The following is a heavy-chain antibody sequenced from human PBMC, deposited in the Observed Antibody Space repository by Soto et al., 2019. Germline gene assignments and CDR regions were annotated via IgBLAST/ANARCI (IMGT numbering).Heavy chain of an antibody. CDR2: IKTNTEGGTT. Sequence: EVQLVESGGGFIYPGGSLSLSCAASGLTISKPWLNWVRQAPGKGLEWVGRIKTNTEGGTTDYAAAVKGRFTVSRDDSKNTLYLQMNSLKTEDTAVYYCTTGSVEGVWGQGTTVTVSS. D-gene: IGHD2-15*01. J-gene: IGHJ6*02. CDR1: GLTISKPW. CDR3: TTGSVEGV. V-gene: IGHV3-15*07.